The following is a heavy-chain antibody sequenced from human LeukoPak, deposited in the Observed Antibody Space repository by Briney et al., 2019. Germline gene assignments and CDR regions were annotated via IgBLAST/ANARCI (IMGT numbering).Heavy chain of an antibody. D-gene: IGHD2-15*01. CDR1: GFTFSSYS. V-gene: IGHV3-21*04. J-gene: IGHJ4*02. Sequence: GGSLRLSCAASGFTFSSYSMNWVRQAPGKGLEWVSSISSSSSYIYYADSVKGRFTISRDNSKNTLYLQMNSLRAEDTAVYYCAKGFTPDYWGQGTLVTVSS. CDR2: ISSSSSYI. CDR3: AKGFTPDY.